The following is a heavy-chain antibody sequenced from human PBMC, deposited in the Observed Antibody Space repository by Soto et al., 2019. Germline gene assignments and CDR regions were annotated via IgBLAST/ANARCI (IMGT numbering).Heavy chain of an antibody. CDR2: IDPSDSYT. D-gene: IGHD3-3*01. Sequence: GESLKISCKGSGYSFTSYWISWVRQMPGKALEWMGRIDPSDSYTNYSPSFQGHVTISADKSISTAYLQWSSLKASDTAMYYCARHSLFWSGYYRYYGMDVWGQGTTVTVSS. J-gene: IGHJ6*02. CDR1: GYSFTSYW. V-gene: IGHV5-10-1*01. CDR3: ARHSLFWSGYYRYYGMDV.